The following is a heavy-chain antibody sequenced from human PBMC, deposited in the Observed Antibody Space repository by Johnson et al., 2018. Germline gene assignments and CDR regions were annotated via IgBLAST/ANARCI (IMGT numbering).Heavy chain of an antibody. Sequence: VRQAPGRGLEWVAVIWSNGINKYYTDSVRGRFTISRDNSKNTLFLQLNSLRAEDTAVYFCVRVLYSSSSAWNHGMDVWGQGTTVIVSS. D-gene: IGHD6-6*01. V-gene: IGHV3-33*01. CDR2: IWSNGINK. CDR3: VRVLYSSSSAWNHGMDV. J-gene: IGHJ6*02.